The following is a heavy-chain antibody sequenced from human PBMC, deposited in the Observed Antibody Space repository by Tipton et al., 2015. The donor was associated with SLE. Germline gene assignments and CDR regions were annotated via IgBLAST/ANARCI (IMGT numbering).Heavy chain of an antibody. Sequence: LRLSCYVTGVSISNYYWTWIRQSPGKGLEWIGNVYKNYNPSLESRVTISVDTSKNQFSLKLSSVTAADTAVYYCAREPVYYYYYMDVWGKGTTVTVSS. CDR3: AREPVYYYYYMDV. CDR2: VYKN. J-gene: IGHJ6*03. CDR1: GVSISNYY. V-gene: IGHV4-59*12.